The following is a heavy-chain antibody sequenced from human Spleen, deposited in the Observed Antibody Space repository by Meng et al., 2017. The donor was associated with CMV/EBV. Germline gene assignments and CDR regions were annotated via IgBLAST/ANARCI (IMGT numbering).Heavy chain of an antibody. V-gene: IGHV1-69*08. Sequence: SGGTFSSYTVSWVRQAPGQGLVWIGRIIPTLDKAFYAQKFQGRVTITADSSSATANMELSRLTSEDTAIYFCATERKWGSYTPDDDCWGQGTLVTVSS. CDR1: GGTFSSYT. CDR2: IIPTLDKA. CDR3: ATERKWGSYTPDDDC. J-gene: IGHJ4*02. D-gene: IGHD2-2*02.